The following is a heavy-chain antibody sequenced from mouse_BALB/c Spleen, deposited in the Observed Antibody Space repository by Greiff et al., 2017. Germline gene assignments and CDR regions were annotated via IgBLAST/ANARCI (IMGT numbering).Heavy chain of an antibody. CDR3: ARGGYYGSSPAWFAY. CDR2: IDPENGDT. J-gene: IGHJ3*01. Sequence: EVMLVESGAELVRSGASVKLSCTASGFNIKDYYMHWVKQRPEQGLEWIGWIDPENGDTEYAPKFQGKASITADTSSNTAYLQLSSLTSEDTAVYYCARGGYYGSSPAWFAYWGQGTLVTVSA. V-gene: IGHV14-4*02. D-gene: IGHD1-1*01. CDR1: GFNIKDYY.